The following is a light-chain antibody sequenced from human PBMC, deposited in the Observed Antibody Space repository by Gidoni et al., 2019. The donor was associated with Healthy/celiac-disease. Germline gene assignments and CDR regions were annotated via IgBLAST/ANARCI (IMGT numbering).Light chain of an antibody. Sequence: EIVVTQSPGTLSLSPGERATLSCRASQSVSSSYLAWYQQKPGQAPSLLIYGASSRATGIPDRFSGSGSGTDFTLTISRLEPEDFAVYYCQQYGSSPLTFXGXTKVEIK. J-gene: IGKJ4*01. CDR1: QSVSSSY. CDR2: GAS. V-gene: IGKV3-20*01. CDR3: QQYGSSPLT.